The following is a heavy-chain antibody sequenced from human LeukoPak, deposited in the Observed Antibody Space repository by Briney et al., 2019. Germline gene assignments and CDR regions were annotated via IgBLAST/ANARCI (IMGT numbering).Heavy chain of an antibody. CDR3: ARGRAGVEPFDY. CDR1: GYSISSGYY. Sequence: SETLSLTCTVSGYSISSGYYWGWIRQPPGRGLEWIGYIHPSGLTDYNPSLKSRVTISVETSKTQFSLKLSSVTAADTAVYYCARGRAGVEPFDYWGQGTLVTVSS. V-gene: IGHV4-38-2*02. J-gene: IGHJ4*02. CDR2: IHPSGLT. D-gene: IGHD1-14*01.